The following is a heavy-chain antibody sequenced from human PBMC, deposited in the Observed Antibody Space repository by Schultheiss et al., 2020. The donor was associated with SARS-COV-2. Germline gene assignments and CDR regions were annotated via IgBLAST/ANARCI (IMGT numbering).Heavy chain of an antibody. CDR2: IYYSGST. Sequence: SETLSLTCTVSGGSMNSYYWSWIRQSPGKKLEWIGYIYYSGSTNYNPSLKSRVTISVDTSKNQFSLKLSSVTAADTAVYYCARGYGSSWYGFDYWGQGTLVTVSS. CDR3: ARGYGSSWYGFDY. CDR1: GGSMNSYY. V-gene: IGHV4-59*01. J-gene: IGHJ4*02. D-gene: IGHD6-13*01.